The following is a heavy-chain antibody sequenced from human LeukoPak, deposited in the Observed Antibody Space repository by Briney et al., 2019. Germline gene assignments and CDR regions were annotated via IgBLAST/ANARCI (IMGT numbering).Heavy chain of an antibody. Sequence: SETLSLTCTVSGGSISSGDYYWSWIRQPPGKGLEWLGYIYYSGSSNYNPSLKSRVTMSADTSKNQFSLKLSSVTAADTAVYYCARVPRSYYYYYYMDVWGKGTTVTVSS. V-gene: IGHV4-61*08. CDR3: ARVPRSYYYYYYMDV. CDR2: IYYSGSS. J-gene: IGHJ6*03. CDR1: GGSISSGDYY.